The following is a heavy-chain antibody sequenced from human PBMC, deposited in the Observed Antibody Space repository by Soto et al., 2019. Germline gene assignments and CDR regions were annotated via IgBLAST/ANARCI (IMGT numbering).Heavy chain of an antibody. CDR2: VHHSGST. V-gene: IGHV4-38-2*01. Sequence: SENLSLTCAVSGYSISSGYHWGWIRQPPGKGLEWLGSVHHSGSTYYNPSLKSRLTISVDKSKNQFSLNLTSVTAADTAVYYCARLYRVLVEGRWFDPCDQTTLGTV. CDR3: ARLYRVLVEGRWFDP. D-gene: IGHD2-2*02. J-gene: IGHJ5*02. CDR1: GYSISSGYH.